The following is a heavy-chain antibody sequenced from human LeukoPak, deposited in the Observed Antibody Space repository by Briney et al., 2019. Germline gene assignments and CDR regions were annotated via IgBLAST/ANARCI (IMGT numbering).Heavy chain of an antibody. CDR1: GYTFTSYG. CDR2: ISAYNGNT. J-gene: IGHJ5*02. Sequence: ASVKVSCKASGYTFTSYGISWVRQAPGQGLEWMGWISAYNGNTNYAQKLQGRVTMTTDTSTSTAYMELRSLRSDDTAVYYCARGLMVRGVPPWFDPWGQGTLVTVSS. CDR3: ARGLMVRGVPPWFDP. V-gene: IGHV1-18*01. D-gene: IGHD3-10*01.